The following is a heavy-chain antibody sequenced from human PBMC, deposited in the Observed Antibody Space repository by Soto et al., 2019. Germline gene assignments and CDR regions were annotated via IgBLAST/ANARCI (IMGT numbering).Heavy chain of an antibody. D-gene: IGHD2-8*02. CDR1: GFTFSIYW. Sequence: ESGGDLVQPGGSLRLSCTASGFTFSIYWMSWVRQAPGKGLEWVANINQEGSEKNFVDSVKGRFTISRDNAKNSLFLQMNSLRAEDTAVYYCARHPAGASSFDSWGQGTLVIVSS. CDR2: INQEGSEK. V-gene: IGHV3-7*03. CDR3: ARHPAGASSFDS. J-gene: IGHJ4*02.